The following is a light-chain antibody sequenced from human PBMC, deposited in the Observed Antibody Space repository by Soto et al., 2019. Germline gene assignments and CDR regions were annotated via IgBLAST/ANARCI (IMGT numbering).Light chain of an antibody. J-gene: IGKJ1*01. Sequence: ETVLTQSPGSLSLSPGERATLSCRASQSVSSTFFAWYQQRPGQAPRLLMYGASSRATGIPERFSGSGSGTDFTLTISRLEPEDFAVYYCQQFDSSVTFGQGTKVEIK. CDR1: QSVSSTF. CDR2: GAS. CDR3: QQFDSSVT. V-gene: IGKV3-20*01.